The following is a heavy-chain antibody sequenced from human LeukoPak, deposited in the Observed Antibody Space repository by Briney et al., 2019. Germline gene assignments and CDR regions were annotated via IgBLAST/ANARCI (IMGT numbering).Heavy chain of an antibody. D-gene: IGHD6-13*01. CDR1: GFTFDDYG. Sequence: PGGSLRLSCAASGFTFDDYGMSWVRQAPGKGLEWVSYISSSGSTIYYADSVKGRFTISRDNAKNSLYLQMNSLRAEDTAVYYCASETPYTSSIVGFDYWGQGTLVTVSS. V-gene: IGHV3-11*01. J-gene: IGHJ4*02. CDR3: ASETPYTSSIVGFDY. CDR2: ISSSGSTI.